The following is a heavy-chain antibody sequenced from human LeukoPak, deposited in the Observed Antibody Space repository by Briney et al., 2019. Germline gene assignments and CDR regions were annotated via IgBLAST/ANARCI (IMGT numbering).Heavy chain of an antibody. CDR3: AREGGYDILNRSQYY. V-gene: IGHV1-2*02. CDR2: INPNNGDT. CDR1: GYIFTAYL. J-gene: IGHJ4*03. D-gene: IGHD3-9*01. Sequence: SVSLSRAVSGYIFTAYLIDWVRPAPGQGLEWMGWINPNNGDTNYVQKFQGRVTMTRDTSISTAYMELTRQRPKDTAVSYCAREGGYDILNRSQYYWGHGGILIVSS.